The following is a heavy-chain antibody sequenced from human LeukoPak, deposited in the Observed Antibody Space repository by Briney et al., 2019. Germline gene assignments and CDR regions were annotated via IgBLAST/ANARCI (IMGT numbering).Heavy chain of an antibody. CDR3: ARGLLRDSSSWPHWFDP. J-gene: IGHJ5*02. D-gene: IGHD6-13*01. V-gene: IGHV1-2*04. CDR1: GYTFTGYY. CDR2: INPNSGGT. Sequence: ASVKVSCKASGYTFTGYYMHWVRQAPGQGLEWMGWINPNSGGTNYAQKFQGWVTMTRDTSISTAYMELSRLRSDDTAVYYCARGLLRDSSSWPHWFDPWGQGTLVTVSS.